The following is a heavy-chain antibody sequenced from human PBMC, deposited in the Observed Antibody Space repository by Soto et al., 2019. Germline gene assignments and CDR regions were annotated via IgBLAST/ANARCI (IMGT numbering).Heavy chain of an antibody. CDR3: ASHYDIGGYYYRGLDY. CDR2: IIPIFGTA. J-gene: IGHJ4*02. CDR1: GGTFNSYA. V-gene: IGHV1-69*12. Sequence: QVQLVQSGAEVKKPGSSVKVSCKASGGTFNSYAISWVRQAPGQGLEWMGGIIPIFGTADYAQKFQGRVTITAVESTSTAYMELSSLRSEDTAVYYCASHYDIGGYYYRGLDYWGQGTLVTVSS. D-gene: IGHD3-22*01.